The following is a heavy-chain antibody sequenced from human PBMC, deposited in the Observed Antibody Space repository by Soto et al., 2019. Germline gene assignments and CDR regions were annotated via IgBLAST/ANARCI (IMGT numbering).Heavy chain of an antibody. J-gene: IGHJ4*02. CDR1: GYTFTAYY. Sequence: QVQLVQSGAEVKKPGASVRVSCKASGYTFTAYYMHWVRQAPGQGLEWMGWINPNTGGTNYAQKFEGRVTMTRDTSIATAYMDLTRLTSDDTAVYYCARDRPPDYWGQGTLVTVSS. CDR3: ARDRPPDY. V-gene: IGHV1-2*02. CDR2: INPNTGGT.